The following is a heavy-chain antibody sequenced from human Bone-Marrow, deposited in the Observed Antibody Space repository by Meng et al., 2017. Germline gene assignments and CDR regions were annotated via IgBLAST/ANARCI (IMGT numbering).Heavy chain of an antibody. CDR1: GYTLTELS. CDR3: ATVVVVARRDAFDI. CDR2: FDPEDGET. J-gene: IGHJ3*02. V-gene: IGHV1-24*01. D-gene: IGHD2-15*01. Sequence: ASVKVSCKVSGYTLTELSMHWVRQAPGKGLEWMGGFDPEDGETIYAQKFQGRVTMTEDTSTDTAYMELSSLRSEDTAVYYCATVVVVARRDAFDIWGQGRMVTVSS.